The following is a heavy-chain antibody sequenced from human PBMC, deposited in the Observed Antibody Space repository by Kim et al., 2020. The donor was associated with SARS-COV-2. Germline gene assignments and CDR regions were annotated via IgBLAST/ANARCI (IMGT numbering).Heavy chain of an antibody. D-gene: IGHD3-9*01. V-gene: IGHV4-39*01. CDR2: IYYSGST. CDR3: ARLSDWSHYYYYGMDV. J-gene: IGHJ6*02. Sequence: SETLSLTCTVSGGSISSSSYYWGWIRQPPGKGLEWIGSIYYSGSTYYNPSLKSRVTISVDTSKNQFSLKLSSVTAADTAVYYCARLSDWSHYYYYGMDVWGQGTTVTVSS. CDR1: GGSISSSSYY.